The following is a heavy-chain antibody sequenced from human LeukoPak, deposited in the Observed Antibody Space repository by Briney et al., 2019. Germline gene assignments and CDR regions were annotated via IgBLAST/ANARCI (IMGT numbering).Heavy chain of an antibody. D-gene: IGHD6-13*01. CDR2: INPNSGGT. CDR3: ARVDSSSWYDY. V-gene: IGHV1-2*02. CDR1: GYTFTGYY. Sequence: ASVKVSCKASGYTFTGYYMHWVRQASGQGLEWMGWINPNSGGTNYAQKFQGRVTMTRDTSISTAYMELSRLRSDDTGVYYCARVDSSSWYDYWGQGTLVTVSS. J-gene: IGHJ4*02.